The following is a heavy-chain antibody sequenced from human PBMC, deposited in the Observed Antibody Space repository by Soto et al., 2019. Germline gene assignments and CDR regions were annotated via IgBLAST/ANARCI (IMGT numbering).Heavy chain of an antibody. Sequence: QVQLQESGPGLVKTSETLSLTCSVSGGSVNDYYWSWVRQPPGKGLEWIGFVYYIGSANYNPSLKRRVTISVDTATNHFSLKLWSGNAADTAVYYCARWANYYDSHVIDVWGQGTTVTVSS. J-gene: IGHJ6*02. CDR3: ARWANYYDSHVIDV. CDR1: GGSVNDYY. V-gene: IGHV4-59*02. D-gene: IGHD1-26*01. CDR2: VYYIGSA.